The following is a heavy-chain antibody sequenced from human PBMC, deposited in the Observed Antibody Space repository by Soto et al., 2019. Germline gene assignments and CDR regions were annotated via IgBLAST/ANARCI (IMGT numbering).Heavy chain of an antibody. V-gene: IGHV4-59*01. J-gene: IGHJ6*02. CDR2: IYYSGST. Sequence: SETLSLTCTVSGGSISSYYWSWIRQPPGKGLEWIGYIYYSGSTNYNPSLKSRVTISVDTSKNQFSLKLSSVTAADTAVYYCARSPKTYYYYYGMDVWGQGTTVPVSS. CDR1: GGSISSYY. CDR3: ARSPKTYYYYYGMDV.